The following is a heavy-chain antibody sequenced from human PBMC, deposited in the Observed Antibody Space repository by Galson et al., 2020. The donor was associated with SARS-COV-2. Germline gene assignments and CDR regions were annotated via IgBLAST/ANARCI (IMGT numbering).Heavy chain of an antibody. D-gene: IGHD1-26*01. CDR2: ISSDGSNS. Sequence: SLKISCAASGFTFSNYVMHWVRQAPGKGPEWVAVISSDGSNSFYADSLKGRFTISRDNSKSTLYLQMNSLRAEDTAVYYCARGGEWELPYYFDYWGQGTLVTVSS. V-gene: IGHV3-30*04. CDR1: GFTFSNYV. CDR3: ARGGEWELPYYFDY. J-gene: IGHJ4*02.